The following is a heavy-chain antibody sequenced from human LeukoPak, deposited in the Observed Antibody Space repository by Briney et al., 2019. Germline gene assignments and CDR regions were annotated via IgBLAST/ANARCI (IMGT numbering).Heavy chain of an antibody. CDR2: LYWDDDK. CDR3: AHSLDSTSWYGYYYYMDV. CDR1: GLSLSTPGVG. V-gene: IGHV2-5*02. J-gene: IGHJ6*03. D-gene: IGHD2-2*01. Sequence: SGPALVKPTQTRTLTWSFSGLSLSTPGVGVGWVRQPPGKALEWLGFLYWDDDKRYRPSLKSRLTITKDTSKSQVVLTVTNVDPVDTATYFCAHSLDSTSWYGYYYYMDVWGKGATVTVSS.